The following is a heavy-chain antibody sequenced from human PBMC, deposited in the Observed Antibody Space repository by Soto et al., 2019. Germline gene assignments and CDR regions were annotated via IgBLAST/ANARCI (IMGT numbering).Heavy chain of an antibody. V-gene: IGHV3-15*01. CDR1: GFTFSNAW. D-gene: IGHD5-12*01. CDR3: ATAHPRGPDY. J-gene: IGHJ4*02. CDR2: IKSKTDGGTI. Sequence: GGSLRLSCAASGFTFSNAWMNWVRQAPGKGLEWVGLIKSKTDGGTIDYPAPVRGRFIISRDDSTNTLYLQMNSLKTEDTAVYYCATAHPRGPDYWGQGTLVTVSS.